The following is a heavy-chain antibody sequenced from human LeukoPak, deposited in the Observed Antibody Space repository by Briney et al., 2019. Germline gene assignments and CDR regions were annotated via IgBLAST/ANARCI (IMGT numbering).Heavy chain of an antibody. Sequence: GGSLRLSCAASGFTFSSYAMSWVRQAPGKGLEWVSAISGSGGSTYYADSVKGRFTISRDSSKNTLYLQMNSLRAEDTAVYYCARGTFSSSWYKSDYYMDVWGKGTTVTISS. J-gene: IGHJ6*03. CDR2: ISGSGGST. D-gene: IGHD6-13*01. V-gene: IGHV3-23*01. CDR1: GFTFSSYA. CDR3: ARGTFSSSWYKSDYYMDV.